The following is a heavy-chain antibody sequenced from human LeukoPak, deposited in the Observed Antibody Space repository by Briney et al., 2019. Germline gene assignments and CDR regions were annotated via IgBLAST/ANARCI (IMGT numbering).Heavy chain of an antibody. CDR2: IREDGSEK. Sequence: GGSLRLSCAASGFSFSNYWMSWIRQAPGKGLEWVATIREDGSEKYYVDSVKGRFTISRDNAKKSLYLQMNSLRAEDTALYYCADVLDWAYWGQGTLVTVSS. CDR3: ADVLDWAY. CDR1: GFSFSNYW. J-gene: IGHJ4*02. V-gene: IGHV3-7*01. D-gene: IGHD3/OR15-3a*01.